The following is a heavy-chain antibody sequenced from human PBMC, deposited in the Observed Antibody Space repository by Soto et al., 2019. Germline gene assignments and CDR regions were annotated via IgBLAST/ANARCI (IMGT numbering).Heavy chain of an antibody. J-gene: IGHJ6*02. CDR2: IYSGGST. D-gene: IGHD4-17*01. Sequence: GGSLRLSCAASGFTVSSNYMSWVRQAPGKGLEWVSVIYSGGSTYYADSVKGRFTISRDNSKNTLYLQMNSLRAEDTAVYYCARDRSGWTTDYYYVMDVWGQGSSVTVSS. CDR1: GFTVSSNY. V-gene: IGHV3-53*01. CDR3: ARDRSGWTTDYYYVMDV.